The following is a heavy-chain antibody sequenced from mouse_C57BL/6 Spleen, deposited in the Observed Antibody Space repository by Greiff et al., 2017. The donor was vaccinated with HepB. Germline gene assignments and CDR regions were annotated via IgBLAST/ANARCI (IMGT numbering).Heavy chain of an antibody. CDR1: GYTFTSYW. D-gene: IGHD2-3*01. J-gene: IGHJ2*01. V-gene: IGHV1-64*01. Sequence: QVQLQQPGAELVKPGASVKLSCKASGYTFTSYWMPWVKQRPGQGLEWIGMIHPNSGSTNYNEKFKSKATLTVDKSSSTAYMQLSSLTSEDSAVYYCAGGMDGYYVYYWGQGTTLTVSS. CDR2: IHPNSGST. CDR3: AGGMDGYYVYY.